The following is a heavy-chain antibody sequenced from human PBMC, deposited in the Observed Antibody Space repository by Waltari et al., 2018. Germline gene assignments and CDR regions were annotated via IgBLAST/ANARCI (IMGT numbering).Heavy chain of an antibody. Sequence: QVQLQQWVAGLLKPSETLSLTCAVYGGSFSGYYWSWIRQHPGKGLGWSGEINQRGSPTYTRPPRSLVTRSVYTSKNQFSLKLSSVTAADTAVYYCGSQPYQYSGSPPGAYWGQGRLVTVAS. D-gene: IGHD1-26*01. V-gene: IGHV4-34*01. CDR3: GSQPYQYSGSPPGAY. J-gene: IGHJ4*02. CDR2: INQRGSP. CDR1: GGSFSGYY.